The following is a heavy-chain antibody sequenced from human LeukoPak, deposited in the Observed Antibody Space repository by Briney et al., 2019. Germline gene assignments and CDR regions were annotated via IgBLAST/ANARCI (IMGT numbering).Heavy chain of an antibody. Sequence: GGSLRLSCAASGFTFSSYEMNWVRQAPGKGLEWVSYISSSGSTIYYADSVKGRFTISRDNSKNSLYLQMNSLRSEDTAMYYCAKESGKFDYWGQGTLVAVSS. CDR2: ISSSGSTI. J-gene: IGHJ4*02. CDR1: GFTFSSYE. V-gene: IGHV3-48*03. CDR3: AKESGKFDY.